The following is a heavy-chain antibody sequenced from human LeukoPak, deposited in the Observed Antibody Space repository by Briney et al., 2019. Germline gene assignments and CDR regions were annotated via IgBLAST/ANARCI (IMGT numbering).Heavy chain of an antibody. V-gene: IGHV4-30-2*03. CDR3: ARITIFAYLDP. CDR1: GGSISSGGYS. D-gene: IGHD3-3*01. CDR2: IYYSGST. J-gene: IGHJ5*02. Sequence: SQTLSLTCAVSGGSISSGGYSWSWIRQPPGKGLEWIGYIYYSGSTYYNPSLKSRVTISVDTSKNQFSLKLSSVTAADTAVYYCARITIFAYLDPWGQGTLVTVSS.